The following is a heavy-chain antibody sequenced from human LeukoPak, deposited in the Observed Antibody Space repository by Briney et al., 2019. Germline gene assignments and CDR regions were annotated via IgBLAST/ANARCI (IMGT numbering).Heavy chain of an antibody. CDR1: GFTFSSYW. J-gene: IGHJ4*02. Sequence: GGSLRLSCAASGFTFSSYWMHWVRQAPGKGLVWVSRINSDGSTTNYADSVKGRFTISRDDSENTLSLQMNSLRAEDTAVYYCAKATGYLLWGQGTLVTASS. D-gene: IGHD1-14*01. CDR2: INSDGSTT. V-gene: IGHV3-74*01. CDR3: AKATGYLL.